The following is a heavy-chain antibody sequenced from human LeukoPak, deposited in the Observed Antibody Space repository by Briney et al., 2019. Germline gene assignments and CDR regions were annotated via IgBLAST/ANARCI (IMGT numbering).Heavy chain of an antibody. CDR1: GGSISSSSYY. D-gene: IGHD6-13*01. J-gene: IGHJ4*02. Sequence: PSETLSLTCTVSGGSISSSSYYWGWIRQPPGKGLEWIGSIYYSGSTYYNPSLKSRVTISVDTSKDQFSLKLTSVTAADTAVYYCARATGQQLEEAFDYWGQGTLVTVSS. CDR3: ARATGQQLEEAFDY. V-gene: IGHV4-39*07. CDR2: IYYSGST.